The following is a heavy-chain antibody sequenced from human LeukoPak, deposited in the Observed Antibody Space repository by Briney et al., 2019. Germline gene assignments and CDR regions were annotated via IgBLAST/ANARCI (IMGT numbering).Heavy chain of an antibody. J-gene: IGHJ4*02. CDR3: ARTYSGYDAAFRYFDY. V-gene: IGHV4-59*01. CDR2: IYYSGST. D-gene: IGHD5-12*01. Sequence: MASETLSLTCTVSGGSISSYYWSWIRQPPGKGLEWIGYIYYSGSTNYNPSLKSRVTISVDTSKNQFSLKLSSVTAADTAVYYCARTYSGYDAAFRYFDYWGQGTLVTVSS. CDR1: GGSISSYY.